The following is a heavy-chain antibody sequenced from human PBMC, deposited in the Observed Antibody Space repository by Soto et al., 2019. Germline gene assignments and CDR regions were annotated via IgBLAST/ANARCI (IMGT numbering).Heavy chain of an antibody. CDR1: GYTFTSYD. CDR3: VRVTAAGPPDY. CDR2: MNPNSGNT. J-gene: IGHJ4*02. V-gene: IGHV1-8*01. D-gene: IGHD6-13*01. Sequence: QVQLVQSGAEVKKPGASVKVSCKASGYTFTSYDINWVRQATGQGLEWMGWMNPNSGNTGYAQKFQGRVTTTSTTSISTAYMVLSSLRSYYLYVYSCVRVTAAGPPDYWGQGTLVTVSS.